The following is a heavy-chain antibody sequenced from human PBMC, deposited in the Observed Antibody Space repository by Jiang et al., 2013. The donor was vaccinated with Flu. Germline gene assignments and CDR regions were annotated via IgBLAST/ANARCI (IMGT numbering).Heavy chain of an antibody. CDR3: ASHRSGSFDY. Sequence: SRVTISVDTSKNQFSLKLSSVTAADTAVYYCASHRSGSFDYWGQGTLVTVSS. V-gene: IGHV4-59*08. J-gene: IGHJ4*02. D-gene: IGHD1-26*01.